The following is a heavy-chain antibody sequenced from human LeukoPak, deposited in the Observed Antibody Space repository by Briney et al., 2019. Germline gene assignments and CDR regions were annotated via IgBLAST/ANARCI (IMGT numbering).Heavy chain of an antibody. J-gene: IGHJ4*02. Sequence: RPSETLSLTCAVYGGSFSGYYWSWIRQPPGKGLEWIGEINHSGSTNYNPSLKSRVTISVDTSKNQFSLKLSSVTAADTAVYYCARARKIFGVVIIGFDYWGQGTLVTVSS. CDR1: GGSFSGYY. CDR2: INHSGST. CDR3: ARARKIFGVVIIGFDY. D-gene: IGHD3-3*01. V-gene: IGHV4-34*01.